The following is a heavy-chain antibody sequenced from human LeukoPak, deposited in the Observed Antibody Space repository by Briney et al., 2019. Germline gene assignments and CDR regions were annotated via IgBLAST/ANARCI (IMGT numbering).Heavy chain of an antibody. CDR2: IKWNSGSI. J-gene: IGHJ4*02. D-gene: IGHD3-10*01. Sequence: GGSLRLSCAASGFTFDDYAMHWVRQTPGKGLEWVSGIKWNSGSIDYADSVKGRFTISRDNAKNSLYLQMNSLRAEDTAVYYCTDTGIRALGYWGQGTLVTASS. CDR3: TDTGIRALGY. V-gene: IGHV3-9*01. CDR1: GFTFDDYA.